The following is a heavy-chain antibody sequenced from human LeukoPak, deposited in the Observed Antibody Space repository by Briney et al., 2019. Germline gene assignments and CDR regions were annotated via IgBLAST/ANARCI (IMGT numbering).Heavy chain of an antibody. Sequence: KPSETLSLTCTVSGGSISSYYWSWIRQPAGKGLVWIGRIYTSGSTNYNPSLKSRVTMSVDTSKNQFSLKLSSVTAADTAVYYCARGYSQSAVAAKGGFDYWGQGTLVTVSS. J-gene: IGHJ4*02. D-gene: IGHD6-19*01. V-gene: IGHV4-4*07. CDR3: ARGYSQSAVAAKGGFDY. CDR2: IYTSGST. CDR1: GGSISSYY.